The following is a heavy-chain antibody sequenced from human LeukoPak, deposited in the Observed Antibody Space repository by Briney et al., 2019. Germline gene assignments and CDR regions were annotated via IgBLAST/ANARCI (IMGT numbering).Heavy chain of an antibody. CDR1: GFTFSSYW. V-gene: IGHV3-74*01. J-gene: IGHJ4*02. CDR3: ARGGLLHYFDY. CDR2: INTDGSIT. D-gene: IGHD2-15*01. Sequence: GGSLRLSCAASGFTFSSYWMYWVRQAPGKGPVWVSRINTDGSITTYADSVKGRFTISRDNAKNTLYLQMNSPRAEDTAVYYCARGGLLHYFDYWGQGTLVTVSS.